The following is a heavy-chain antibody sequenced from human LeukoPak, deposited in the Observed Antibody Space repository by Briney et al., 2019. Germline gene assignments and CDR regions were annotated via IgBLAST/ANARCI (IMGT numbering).Heavy chain of an antibody. CDR2: IYYSGST. CDR1: GGSISSSSYY. Sequence: SETLSLTCTVSGGSISSSSYYWGWIRQPPGKGLEWIGSIYYSGSTYYNPSLKSRVTISVDTSKNQFSLKLSSVTAADTAVYYCARRQGSCYSYWGQGTLVTVSS. D-gene: IGHD2-15*01. V-gene: IGHV4-39*07. J-gene: IGHJ4*02. CDR3: ARRQGSCYSY.